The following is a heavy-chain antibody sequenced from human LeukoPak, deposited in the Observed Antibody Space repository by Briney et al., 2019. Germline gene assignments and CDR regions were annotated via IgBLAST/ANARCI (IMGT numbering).Heavy chain of an antibody. Sequence: GGSLRLSCAAPGFTFSSYGMHWVRQAPGKGLEWVAVIWYDGSNKYYADSVKGRFTISRDNSKNTLYLQMNSLRAEDTAVYYCARDPPGDYDSSGYYDYWGQGTLVTVSS. CDR2: IWYDGSNK. CDR1: GFTFSSYG. CDR3: ARDPPGDYDSSGYYDY. D-gene: IGHD3-22*01. V-gene: IGHV3-33*01. J-gene: IGHJ4*02.